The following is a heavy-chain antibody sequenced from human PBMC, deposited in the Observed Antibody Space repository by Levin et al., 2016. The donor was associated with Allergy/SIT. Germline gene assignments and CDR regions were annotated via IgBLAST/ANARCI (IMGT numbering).Heavy chain of an antibody. CDR2: INPNSGGT. J-gene: IGHJ4*02. CDR3: ARSMYSSGWHFDY. D-gene: IGHD6-19*01. V-gene: IGHV1-2*02. CDR1: GYTFTSYY. Sequence: ASVKVSCKAFGYTFTSYYLHWVRQAPGQGLEWMGWINPNSGGTNYAQKFQGRVTMTRDTSISTAYMELSRLRSDDTAVYYCARSMYSSGWHFDYWGQGTLVTVSS.